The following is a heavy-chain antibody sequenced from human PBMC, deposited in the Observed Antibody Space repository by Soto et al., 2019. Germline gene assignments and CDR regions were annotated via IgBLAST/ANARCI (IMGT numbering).Heavy chain of an antibody. V-gene: IGHV1-46*03. CDR1: GYSFTSQY. D-gene: IGHD5-12*01. CDR2: INPNGGST. CDR3: ARGQWVRRGGGGTEPLDI. Sequence: QVQLVQSGAEVEKPGASVKISCKASGYSFTSQYVHWVRQAPGQGLEWMGIINPNGGSTTYAQKFRGRVPRTRDTSTSTVHRGRGSLKSGDPAVYYCARGQWVRRGGGGTEPLDIWGQGTMVTVAS. J-gene: IGHJ3*02.